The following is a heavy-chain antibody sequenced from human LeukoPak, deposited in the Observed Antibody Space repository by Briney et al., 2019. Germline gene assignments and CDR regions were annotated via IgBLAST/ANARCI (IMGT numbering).Heavy chain of an antibody. CDR2: INPNSGGT. Sequence: ASVKVSCEASGYTFTGYYMHWVRQAPGQGLEWMGWINPNSGGTNYAQKFQGRVTMTRDTSISTAYMELSRLRSDDTAVYYCAVLYDSRGYFHGAFYIWGPGTMVTVSS. CDR1: GYTFTGYY. J-gene: IGHJ3*02. V-gene: IGHV1-2*02. CDR3: AVLYDSRGYFHGAFYI. D-gene: IGHD3-22*01.